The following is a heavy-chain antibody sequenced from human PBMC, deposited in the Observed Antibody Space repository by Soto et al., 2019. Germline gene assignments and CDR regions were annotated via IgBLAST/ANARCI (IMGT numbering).Heavy chain of an antibody. CDR3: AKVPFVGWEVRESDY. J-gene: IGHJ4*02. Sequence: GGSLRLPCAASGFSFSDYAMSWVRQAPGKGLEWVSTISDSGISTYYADSVKGRFTISRDNSKNTLYLQMSSRRAEDTALYYCAKVPFVGWEVRESDYWGQGMLVTVSS. CDR1: GFSFSDYA. V-gene: IGHV3-23*01. CDR2: ISDSGIST. D-gene: IGHD1-26*01.